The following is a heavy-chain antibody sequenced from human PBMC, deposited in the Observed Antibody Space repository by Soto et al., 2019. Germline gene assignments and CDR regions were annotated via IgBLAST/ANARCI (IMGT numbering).Heavy chain of an antibody. D-gene: IGHD3-16*02. CDR2: ISGSGGST. CDR3: AKDRSGPSLNWFDP. CDR1: GFTFSSYA. V-gene: IGHV3-23*01. J-gene: IGHJ5*02. Sequence: EVQLLESGGGLVQPGGSLRLSCAASGFTFSSYAMSWVRQAPGKGLEWVSAISGSGGSTYYADSVKGRFTISRDNSKTRLYLQMNSLRAEDTAVYYCAKDRSGPSLNWFDPWGQGTLVTVSS.